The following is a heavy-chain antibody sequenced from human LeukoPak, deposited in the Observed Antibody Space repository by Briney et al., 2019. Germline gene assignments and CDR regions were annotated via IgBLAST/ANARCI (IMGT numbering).Heavy chain of an antibody. CDR3: ASSPAWVGYDSSGYYLDY. J-gene: IGHJ4*02. CDR2: IYPDDSDT. V-gene: IGHV5-51*01. Sequence: GESLKISCKGSGYSFTSYWIGWVRQMPGKGLEWMGIIYPDDSDTRYSPSFQGQVTISADKSISTAYLQWSSLKASDTAMYYCASSPAWVGYDSSGYYLDYWGQGTLVTVSS. CDR1: GYSFTSYW. D-gene: IGHD3-22*01.